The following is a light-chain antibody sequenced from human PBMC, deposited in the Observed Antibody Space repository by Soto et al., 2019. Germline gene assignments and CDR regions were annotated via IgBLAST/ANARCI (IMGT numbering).Light chain of an antibody. J-gene: IGKJ1*01. CDR1: QSVSSN. Sequence: EVVMTQSPATLSVSPGERATLSCRASQSVSSNFSWYQQRPGQAPRLLVFGASTRAAGIAARFSGSGSGTVFTLTISSLQSEDFAVYYCQQYNKWPRTFGQGTKVEIK. V-gene: IGKV3-15*01. CDR3: QQYNKWPRT. CDR2: GAS.